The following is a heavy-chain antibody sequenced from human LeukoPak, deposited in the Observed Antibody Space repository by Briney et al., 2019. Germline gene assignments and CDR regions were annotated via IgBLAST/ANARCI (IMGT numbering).Heavy chain of an antibody. CDR3: ARARKDTSFDY. CDR2: VFHSGNT. V-gene: IGHV4-38-2*02. J-gene: IGHJ4*02. D-gene: IGHD2-2*01. CDR1: GYSISSTYY. Sequence: SETLSLTCTVSGYSISSTYYWGWIRQPPGKGLEWVGSVFHSGNTYYNPSLKSRVTISVDTSKNQFSLKLSSVTAADTAVYYCARARKDTSFDYWGQGTLVTVSS.